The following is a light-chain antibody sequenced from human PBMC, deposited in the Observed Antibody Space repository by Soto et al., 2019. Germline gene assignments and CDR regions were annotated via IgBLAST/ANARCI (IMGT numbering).Light chain of an antibody. CDR2: VNSGGSH. CDR1: SGHSNYA. V-gene: IGLV4-69*01. J-gene: IGLJ7*01. Sequence: QLVLTQSPSASASLGASVKLTCTLSSGHSNYAIAWHQQQPEKGPRYLMKVNSGGSHIKGDGIPDRFSGSSSGAERYLFIPRRQSEDEAHHYCQSWGTDSASVVFGGGPQRAVL. CDR3: QSWGTDSASVV.